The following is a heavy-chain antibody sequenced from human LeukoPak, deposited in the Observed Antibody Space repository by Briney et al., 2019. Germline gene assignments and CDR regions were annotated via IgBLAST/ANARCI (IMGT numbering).Heavy chain of an antibody. D-gene: IGHD3-16*01. CDR1: GFTFSSYA. CDR2: ISGSGGST. V-gene: IGHV3-23*01. CDR3: AKVGPDDPYYFDY. Sequence: GGSLRLSCAASGFTFSSYAMSRVRQAPGKGLEWVSAISGSGGSTYYADSVKGRFTISRDKSKNTLYLQMNSLRAEDTAVYYCAKVGPDDPYYFDYWGQGTLVTVSS. J-gene: IGHJ4*02.